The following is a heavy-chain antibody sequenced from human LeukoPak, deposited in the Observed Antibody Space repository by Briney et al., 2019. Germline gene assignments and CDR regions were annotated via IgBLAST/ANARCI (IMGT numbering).Heavy chain of an antibody. J-gene: IGHJ5*02. CDR2: IKRDGSEK. CDR3: AKDRQWLPGSRDNWFDP. CDR1: GFTFNSYW. Sequence: GGSLRLSCAASGFTFNSYWMNWVRQAPGKGLEWVANIKRDGSEKYYVDSVKGRFTISRDNAKNSLDLQMNSLRAEDTAVYYCAKDRQWLPGSRDNWFDPWGQGTLVTVSS. V-gene: IGHV3-7*03. D-gene: IGHD6-19*01.